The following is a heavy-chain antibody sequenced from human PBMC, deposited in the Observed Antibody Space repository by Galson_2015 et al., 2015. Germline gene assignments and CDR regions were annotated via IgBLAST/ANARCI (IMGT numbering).Heavy chain of an antibody. J-gene: IGHJ4*02. CDR2: ITDGGGTT. Sequence: SLRLSCAASGFTFSSYAMSWVRQAPGKGLEWVSTITDGGGTTYYADSVKGRLTISRDNSKNTLYLQMNSLRAEDTAVYYCAKRSGYDRGSFDYWGQGTLVTVSS. D-gene: IGHD5-12*01. CDR3: AKRSGYDRGSFDY. V-gene: IGHV3-23*01. CDR1: GFTFSSYA.